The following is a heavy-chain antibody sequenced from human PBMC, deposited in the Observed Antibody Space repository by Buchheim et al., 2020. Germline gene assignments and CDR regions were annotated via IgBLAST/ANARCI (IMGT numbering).Heavy chain of an antibody. D-gene: IGHD2-15*01. CDR2: INQRGTEK. V-gene: IGHV3-7*01. Sequence: EVQLVESGGGLVQPGGSLRLSCAASGFTFSDFWMNWVRQAPGKGLEWVANINQRGTEKYYVDSVKGRFTVSRDNGKNSLYLQMKNLRAEDTAVYYCARDGVAEGLYFDYWGQGTL. CDR1: GFTFSDFW. CDR3: ARDGVAEGLYFDY. J-gene: IGHJ4*02.